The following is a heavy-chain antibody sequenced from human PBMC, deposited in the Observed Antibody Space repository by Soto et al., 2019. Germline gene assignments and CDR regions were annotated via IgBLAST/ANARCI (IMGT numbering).Heavy chain of an antibody. CDR2: IFPSGTT. CDR3: ARSREFDY. J-gene: IGHJ4*02. CDR1: GGSLSGATYS. V-gene: IGHV4-30-2*01. Sequence: SETLSLTCGVSGGSLSGATYSWNWIRQPPGKGLEWIGYIFPSGTTYFNPSLKSRVTISIDVSKNQFSLSLRSLTAADTAVYYCARSREFDYWSQGTLVTVSS.